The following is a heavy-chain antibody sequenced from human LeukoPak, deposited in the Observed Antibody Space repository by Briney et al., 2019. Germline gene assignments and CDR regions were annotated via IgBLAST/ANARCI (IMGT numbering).Heavy chain of an antibody. J-gene: IGHJ4*02. CDR1: GGSISNYY. Sequence: ASETLSLTCSVSGGSISNYYWSWIRQSPGKGLEWIGNIFYTGTTDYNPSLNSRVTISLGTSNNQFSLRLKHVTAADTAVYYCTSGVRLTTFDYWGQGTLVTVSS. V-gene: IGHV4-59*01. CDR2: IFYTGTT. D-gene: IGHD4-11*01. CDR3: TSGVRLTTFDY.